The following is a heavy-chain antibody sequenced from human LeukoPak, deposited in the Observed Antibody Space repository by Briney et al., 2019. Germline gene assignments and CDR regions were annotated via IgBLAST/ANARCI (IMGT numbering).Heavy chain of an antibody. Sequence: GGSLRLSCAASGFTFSSYEMNWVRQAPGKGLEWVSYISSSGSTIYYADSVKGRSTISRDNAKNSLYLQMNSLRAEDTAVYHCARAKNYYYYYMDVWGKGTTVTISS. V-gene: IGHV3-48*03. CDR2: ISSSGSTI. J-gene: IGHJ6*03. CDR1: GFTFSSYE. CDR3: ARAKNYYYYYMDV.